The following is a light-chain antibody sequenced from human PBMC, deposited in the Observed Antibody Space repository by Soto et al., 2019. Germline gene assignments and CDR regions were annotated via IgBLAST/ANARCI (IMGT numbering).Light chain of an antibody. J-gene: IGKJ4*01. Sequence: DIQMTQSPSTLSASVGDRVSITCRASESISSWLAWYQQKPGKAPKILINKASNLESGLPSRFSGRGSGTEFTLTIRSRQPDDFATYYCQQDNTYPLTFGGGTKVEIK. V-gene: IGKV1-5*03. CDR3: QQDNTYPLT. CDR2: KAS. CDR1: ESISSW.